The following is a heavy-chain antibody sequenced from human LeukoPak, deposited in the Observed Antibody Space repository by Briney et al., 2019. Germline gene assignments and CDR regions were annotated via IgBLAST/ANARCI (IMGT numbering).Heavy chain of an antibody. D-gene: IGHD2-15*01. CDR3: ARDAFRGGSCCGFDP. J-gene: IGHJ5*02. CDR1: GGTFSSYA. CDR2: IIPIFGTA. Sequence: ASVKVSCKASGGTFSSYAISWVRQAPGQGLEWMGGIIPIFGTANYAQKFQGRVTITADESTSTAYMELSSLRSEDTAVYYCARDAFRGGSCCGFDPWGQGTLVTVSS. V-gene: IGHV1-69*13.